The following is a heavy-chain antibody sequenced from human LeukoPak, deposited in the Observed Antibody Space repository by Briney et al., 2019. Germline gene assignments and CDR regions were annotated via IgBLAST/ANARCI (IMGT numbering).Heavy chain of an antibody. CDR1: GFTFSSYE. D-gene: IGHD6-13*01. J-gene: IGHJ4*02. Sequence: PGGSLRLSCAASGFTFSSYEMNWVRQAPGKGLEWVSSISSSSSYIYYADSVKGRFTISRDNAKNSLYLQMNSLRVEDTAVYYCARGGYSSSWYSDYWGQGTLVTVSS. V-gene: IGHV3-21*01. CDR2: ISSSSSYI. CDR3: ARGGYSSSWYSDY.